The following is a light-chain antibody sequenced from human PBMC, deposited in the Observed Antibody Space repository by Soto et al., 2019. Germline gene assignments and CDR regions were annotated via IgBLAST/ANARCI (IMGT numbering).Light chain of an antibody. J-gene: IGKJ1*01. V-gene: IGKV3-20*01. CDR1: QSVSNNY. CDR2: GAS. CDR3: QQYGSSGT. Sequence: EICLTQSPRPLSLSPGERATLSCRASQSVSNNYLAWYQQKPGQAPRLLIYGASNRATDIPDRFSGSGSGTDFTLTISRLEPEDFAVYYCQQYGSSGTFGQGTKVDIK.